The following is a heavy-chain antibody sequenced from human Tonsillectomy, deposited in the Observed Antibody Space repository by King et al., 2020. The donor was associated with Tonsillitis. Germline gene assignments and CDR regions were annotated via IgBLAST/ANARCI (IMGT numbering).Heavy chain of an antibody. Sequence: VQLQQWGAGLLKPSETLSLTCAVYGGSFSGYYWSWIRQPPGKGLEWIGEINHSGSTNYNPSLKSRVTISVDTSKNQFSLKLSSVTAADTAVYYCARGPDIVLMVYGGNWFDPWGQGTLVTVSS. CDR1: GGSFSGYY. V-gene: IGHV4-34*01. J-gene: IGHJ5*02. CDR3: ARGPDIVLMVYGGNWFDP. D-gene: IGHD2-8*01. CDR2: INHSGST.